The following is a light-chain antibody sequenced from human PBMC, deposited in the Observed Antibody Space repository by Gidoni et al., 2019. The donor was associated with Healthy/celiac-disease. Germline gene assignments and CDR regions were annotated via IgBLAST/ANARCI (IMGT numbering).Light chain of an antibody. CDR2: QDS. CDR3: QAWDSSTAV. V-gene: IGLV3-1*01. Sequence: SSDLTPPPSVSVTPGQTASITCSGDNLGDKYACWYQQKPGQSPVLVIYQDSKRPSGIPERFAGSNSGNTATLTISGTQAMDEADYYCQAWDSSTAVFGTGTKVTVL. J-gene: IGLJ1*01. CDR1: NLGDKY.